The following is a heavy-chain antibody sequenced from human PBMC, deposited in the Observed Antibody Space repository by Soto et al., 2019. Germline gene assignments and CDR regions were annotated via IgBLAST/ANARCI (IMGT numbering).Heavy chain of an antibody. J-gene: IGHJ6*02. CDR3: VMDPSRVVILSYYVDV. CDR1: GYIFTKLS. Sequence: GASVKVSCKVSGYIFTKLSVHWVRQAPGKGLEWLGGFDPEDGQRLYAPRFQGRVTMTEDTSTGTAYMELSTLKSEDTAVYYCVMDPSRVVILSYYVDVWGQGITVTVSS. CDR2: FDPEDGQR. V-gene: IGHV1-24*01. D-gene: IGHD3-10*01.